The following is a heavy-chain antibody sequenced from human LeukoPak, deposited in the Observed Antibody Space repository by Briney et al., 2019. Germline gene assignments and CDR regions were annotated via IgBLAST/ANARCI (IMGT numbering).Heavy chain of an antibody. Sequence: GGSLRLSCAASGFTFSGAWIHWVRQVPGKGLVWVSGISNDGSITEYTDSVKGRFTISRDNDKKTVYLQMNSLRAEDTAVYYCARDRIAVAGDGAFDIWGQGTMVTVSS. D-gene: IGHD6-19*01. J-gene: IGHJ3*02. CDR1: GFTFSGAW. V-gene: IGHV3-74*03. CDR3: ARDRIAVAGDGAFDI. CDR2: ISNDGSIT.